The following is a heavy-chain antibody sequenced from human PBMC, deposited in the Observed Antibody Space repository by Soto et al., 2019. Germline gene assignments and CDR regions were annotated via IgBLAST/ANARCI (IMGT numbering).Heavy chain of an antibody. V-gene: IGHV4-39*01. Sequence: QLQLQESGPGLVKPSETLSLTCTVSAASISSGTYDWAWSRQPPGKGLEWIGVIHFSGATNVNPFLKNXXIXSXXTSKNQFALRLSSVTAADTAVYYCADMREQWLPRDWGQGAPVTVSS. J-gene: IGHJ4*02. CDR2: IHFSGAT. CDR3: ADMREQWLPRD. D-gene: IGHD6-19*01. CDR1: AASISSGTYD.